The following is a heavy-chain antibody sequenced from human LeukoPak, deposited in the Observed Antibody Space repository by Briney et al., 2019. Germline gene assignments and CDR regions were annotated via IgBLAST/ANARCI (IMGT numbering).Heavy chain of an antibody. J-gene: IGHJ3*02. D-gene: IGHD5-24*01. CDR2: IRYDGSNK. V-gene: IGHV3-30*02. CDR1: GFTFSNYG. CDR3: AKDSGVGMATTFSILDI. Sequence: PGGSLRLSCAASGFTFSNYGMNWVRQAPGKGLEWVAFIRYDGSNKYYADSVKGRFTISRDNSKNTLYLQMDSLRTEDTAVYYCAKDSGVGMATTFSILDIWGKGTMVTVSS.